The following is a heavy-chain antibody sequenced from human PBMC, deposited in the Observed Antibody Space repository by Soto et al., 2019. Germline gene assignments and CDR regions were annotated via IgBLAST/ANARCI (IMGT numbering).Heavy chain of an antibody. Sequence: SVKVSCKASGITSTASGVQWVRQARGQRLEWIGGIVIGSGETNYAQTFRERVTITWDMSTSTSYMELRGLRSEDTAIYYCAREIPSSGSAQGYMDVWGKGTTVTVSS. V-gene: IGHV1-58*01. J-gene: IGHJ6*03. CDR3: AREIPSSGSAQGYMDV. CDR2: IVIGSGET. CDR1: GITSTASG. D-gene: IGHD3-10*01.